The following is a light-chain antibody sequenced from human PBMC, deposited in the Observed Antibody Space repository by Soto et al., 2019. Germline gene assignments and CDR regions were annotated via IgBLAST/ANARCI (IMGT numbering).Light chain of an antibody. CDR1: KSDIGVYDF. Sequence: QSALTQPPSASGSPGQSVTISCTGTKSDIGVYDFVSWYQHHPGKAPRLIIYEVVQRPSGVPDRFSGSKSGNTASLTVSGLQAADEADYYCSSLTSKSTLVVGTGTKVTVL. V-gene: IGLV2-8*01. CDR2: EVV. CDR3: SSLTSKSTLV. J-gene: IGLJ1*01.